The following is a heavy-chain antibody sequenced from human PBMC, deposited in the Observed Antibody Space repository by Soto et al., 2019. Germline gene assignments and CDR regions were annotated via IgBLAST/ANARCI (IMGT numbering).Heavy chain of an antibody. J-gene: IGHJ5*02. CDR2: ISSSSSTI. V-gene: IGHV3-48*02. CDR3: ARVTTPDYDSSGYYYDWFDP. Sequence: EVQLVESGGGLVQPGGSLRLSCAASGFTFSSYSMKWVRQAPGKGLEWVSYISSSSSTIYYADSVKGRFTISRDNAKNSLYLQMNSLRDEDTAVYYCARVTTPDYDSSGYYYDWFDPWGQGTLVTVSS. D-gene: IGHD3-22*01. CDR1: GFTFSSYS.